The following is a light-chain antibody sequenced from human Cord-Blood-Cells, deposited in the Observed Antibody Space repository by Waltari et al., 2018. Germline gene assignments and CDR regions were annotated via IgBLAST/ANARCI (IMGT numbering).Light chain of an antibody. J-gene: IGLJ3*02. CDR3: AAWDDSLNGWV. CDR1: SPNTARNT. V-gene: IGLV1-44*01. Sequence: QSVLPPPPSASGTPGPRVTISCSGSSPNTARNTVPWYQQLPGTAPKLLIYSNNQRPSGVPDRFSGSKSGTSASLAISGLQAEDEADYYCAAWDDSLNGWVFGGGTKLTVL. CDR2: SNN.